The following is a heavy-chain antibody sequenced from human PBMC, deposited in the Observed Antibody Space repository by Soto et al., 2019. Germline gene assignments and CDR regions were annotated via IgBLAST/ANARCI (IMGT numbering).Heavy chain of an antibody. D-gene: IGHD4-17*01. CDR2: ISYDGSNK. J-gene: IGHJ4*02. CDR3: ARDDYGYYAAVPYFDY. CDR1: GFTFSSYA. V-gene: IGHV3-30-3*01. Sequence: QVQLVESGGGVVQPGRSLRLSCAASGFTFSSYAMHWVRQAPGKGLEWVAVISYDGSNKYYADSVKGRFTISRDNSKNTLYLQMNSLRAEDTAVYYCARDDYGYYAAVPYFDYWGQGTLVTVSS.